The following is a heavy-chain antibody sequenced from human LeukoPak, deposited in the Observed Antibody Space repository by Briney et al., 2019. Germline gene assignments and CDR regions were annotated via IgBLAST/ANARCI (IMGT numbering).Heavy chain of an antibody. V-gene: IGHV3-23*01. CDR3: AKQYAWTDTSDY. CDR1: GFTVSSNY. J-gene: IGHJ4*02. CDR2: ISGSGGST. D-gene: IGHD2-2*01. Sequence: GGSLRLSCAASGFTVSSNYMSWVRQGPGKGLECVSAISGSGGSTYYADSVKGRFTISRDNSKNTLYPQMNSLRAEDTAVYYCAKQYAWTDTSDYWGQGTLVTVSS.